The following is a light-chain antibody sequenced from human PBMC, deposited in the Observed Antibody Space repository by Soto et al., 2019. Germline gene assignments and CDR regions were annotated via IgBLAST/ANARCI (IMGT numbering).Light chain of an antibody. CDR3: QPYNTSQWT. CDR1: QSISSW. Sequence: DIQMTQSPSTLSASVGDRVTVTCRASQSISSWLAWYQQKAGKAPKLLIYKASALESGVPSRFSRSGSATEFTLTISSLEPEDFETYYCQPYNTSQWTLAQGHTVDIK. J-gene: IGKJ1*01. CDR2: KAS. V-gene: IGKV1-5*03.